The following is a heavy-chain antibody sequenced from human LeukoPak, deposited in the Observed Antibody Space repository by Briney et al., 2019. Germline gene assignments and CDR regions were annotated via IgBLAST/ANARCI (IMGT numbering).Heavy chain of an antibody. Sequence: SQTLSLTCAISGDSVSSNSAAWHWIRQSPSRGLEWLGRTYYRSKWYNDYAVSVKSRITINPDTSKNQFSLQLNSVTPEDTAVYYCARGEMARRSWFDPWGQGTLVTVSS. CDR1: GDSVSSNSAA. J-gene: IGHJ5*02. D-gene: IGHD5-24*01. CDR2: TYYRSKWYN. V-gene: IGHV6-1*01. CDR3: ARGEMARRSWFDP.